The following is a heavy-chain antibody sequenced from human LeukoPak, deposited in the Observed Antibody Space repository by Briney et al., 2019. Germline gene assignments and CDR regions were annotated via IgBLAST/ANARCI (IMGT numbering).Heavy chain of an antibody. D-gene: IGHD2-21*02. CDR3: ARDVAYCGGDCGAFDI. V-gene: IGHV3-53*04. CDR2: IYSGGST. J-gene: IGHJ3*02. Sequence: GGSLRVSCAASGFXVSSNYMNWVRQAPGKGLEWVSVIYSGGSTYYADSVKGRFTISRHNSKNTLYLQMNSLRIEDTAVYYCARDVAYCGGDCGAFDIWGQGTVVTVSS. CDR1: GFXVSSNY.